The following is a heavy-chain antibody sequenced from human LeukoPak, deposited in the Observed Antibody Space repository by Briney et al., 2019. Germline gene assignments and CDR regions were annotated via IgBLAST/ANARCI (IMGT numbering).Heavy chain of an antibody. CDR3: ARGTIFGVVIDAFDI. J-gene: IGHJ3*02. CDR1: GGSISSGGYY. V-gene: IGHV4-30-2*01. CDR2: IYHSGST. D-gene: IGHD3-3*01. Sequence: PSETLSLTCTVSGGSISSGGYYRSWIRQPPGKGLEWIGYIYHSGSTYYNPSLKSRVTISVDRSKNQFSLKLSSVTAADTAVYYCARGTIFGVVIDAFDIWGQGTMVTVSS.